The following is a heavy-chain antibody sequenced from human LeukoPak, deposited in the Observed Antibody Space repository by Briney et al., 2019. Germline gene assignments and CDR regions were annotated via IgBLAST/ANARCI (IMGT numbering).Heavy chain of an antibody. V-gene: IGHV4-34*01. CDR2: INHSGST. Sequence: SETLSLTCAVYGGSFSGYYWSWIRQPPGKGLEWIGEINHSGSTNYNPSLKSRVTISVYTSKNQFSLKLSSVTAADTAVYYCARGARCSGGSCYRNWFDPWGQGTLVTVSS. D-gene: IGHD2-15*01. CDR3: ARGARCSGGSCYRNWFDP. CDR1: GGSFSGYY. J-gene: IGHJ5*02.